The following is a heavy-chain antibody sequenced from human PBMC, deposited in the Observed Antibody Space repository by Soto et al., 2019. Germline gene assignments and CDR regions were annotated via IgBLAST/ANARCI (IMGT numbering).Heavy chain of an antibody. D-gene: IGHD4-17*01. J-gene: IGHJ4*02. CDR3: AREATVASYLDY. Sequence: PSETLSLTCTVSGGSVSSGSYYWSWIRQPPGKGLEWIGYIYYSGSTNYNPSLKSRVTISVDTSKNQFSLKLSSVTAADTAVYYCAREATVASYLDYWGQGTLVTVSS. CDR1: GGSVSSGSYY. V-gene: IGHV4-61*01. CDR2: IYYSGST.